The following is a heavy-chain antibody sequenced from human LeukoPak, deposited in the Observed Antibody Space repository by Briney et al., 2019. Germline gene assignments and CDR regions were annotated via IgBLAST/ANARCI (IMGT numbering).Heavy chain of an antibody. J-gene: IGHJ4*02. D-gene: IGHD6-13*01. Sequence: PSETLSLTCTVSGDSISSYYWSWIRQSPGKGLEWIGYIYHSGSTNYNPSLKSRVTISIDTSKNQFSLKLSSVTAEDTAVYYGARDSGSGSWYDYWGQGTLVTVSS. CDR3: ARDSGSGSWYDY. CDR2: IYHSGST. CDR1: GDSISSYY. V-gene: IGHV4-59*01.